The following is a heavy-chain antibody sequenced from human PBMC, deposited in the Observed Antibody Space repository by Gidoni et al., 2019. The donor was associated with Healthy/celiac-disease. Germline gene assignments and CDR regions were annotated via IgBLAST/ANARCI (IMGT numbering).Heavy chain of an antibody. V-gene: IGHV4-39*01. CDR3: ARRGGYSYGYEYYFDY. J-gene: IGHJ4*02. CDR1: GGSISSSSYY. D-gene: IGHD5-18*01. Sequence: QLQLQESGPGLVKPSETLSLTCTVSGGSISSSSYYWGGICQPPGKGLEWIGSIYYSGSTYYNPSRKSRVTIAVDTSKNQFSLKLSSVTAADTAVYYCARRGGYSYGYEYYFDYWGQGTLVTVSS. CDR2: IYYSGST.